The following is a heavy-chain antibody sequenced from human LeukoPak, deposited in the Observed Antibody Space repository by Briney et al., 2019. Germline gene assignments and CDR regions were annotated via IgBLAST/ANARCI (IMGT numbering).Heavy chain of an antibody. D-gene: IGHD6-13*01. Sequence: PGGSLRLSCAASGFTVSSNYMSWVRQAPGKGLEWVSVIYSGGSTYYADSVKGRFTISRDNSKNTLYLQMNSLGAEDTAVYYCARAPAAAGLFDYWGQGTLITVSS. CDR2: IYSGGST. CDR3: ARAPAAAGLFDY. V-gene: IGHV3-66*01. CDR1: GFTVSSNY. J-gene: IGHJ4*02.